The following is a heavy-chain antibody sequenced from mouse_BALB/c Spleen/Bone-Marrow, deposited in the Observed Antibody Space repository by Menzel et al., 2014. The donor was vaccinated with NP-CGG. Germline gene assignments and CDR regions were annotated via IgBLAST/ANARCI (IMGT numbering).Heavy chain of an antibody. CDR2: ISDGGSYT. CDR3: ARRWSAY. J-gene: IGHJ3*01. CDR1: GFTFSDYY. Sequence: EVKLMESGGGLVKPGGSLKLSCAASGFTFSDYYMYWVRQTPEKRLEWVATISDGGSYTYYPDSVKGRFTISRDNAKNNLYLQMSSLKSEDTAMYYCARRWSAYWGQGTLVTVSA. V-gene: IGHV5-4*02.